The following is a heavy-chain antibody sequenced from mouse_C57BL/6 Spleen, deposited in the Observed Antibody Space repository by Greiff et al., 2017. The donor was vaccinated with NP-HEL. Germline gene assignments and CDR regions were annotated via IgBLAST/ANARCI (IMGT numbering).Heavy chain of an antibody. Sequence: EVQGVESGGGLVQPKGSLKLSCAASGFSFNTYAMNWVRQAPGKGVEWVARIRSKSNNYATYYADSVKDRFTISRDDSESMLYLQMNNLKTEDTAMYYCVRDYYDYAMDYWGQGTSVTVSS. CDR1: GFSFNTYA. CDR2: IRSKSNNYAT. D-gene: IGHD1-1*01. V-gene: IGHV10-1*01. J-gene: IGHJ4*01. CDR3: VRDYYDYAMDY.